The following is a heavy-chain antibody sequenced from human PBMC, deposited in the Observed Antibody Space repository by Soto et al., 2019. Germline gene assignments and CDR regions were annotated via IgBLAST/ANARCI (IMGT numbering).Heavy chain of an antibody. CDR1: GGSISSGGDS. CDR2: IYSSGST. Sequence: PSETLSLTCAVSGGSISSGGDSWSWIRQSPGKGLEWIGYIYSSGSTHYNPSLQNRVTISIDTSKNQVSLNVNSVTAADTAVYYCARDHPHSYGVYCFDYWGQGTPVTVSS. CDR3: ARDHPHSYGVYCFDY. J-gene: IGHJ4*02. V-gene: IGHV4-61*08. D-gene: IGHD5-18*01.